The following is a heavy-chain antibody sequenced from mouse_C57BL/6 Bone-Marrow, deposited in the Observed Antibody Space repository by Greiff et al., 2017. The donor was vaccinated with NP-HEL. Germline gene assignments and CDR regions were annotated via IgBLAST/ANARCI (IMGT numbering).Heavy chain of an antibody. Sequence: QVQLQQSGAELVRPGASVKLSCKASGYTFTDYYINWVKQRPGQGLEWIARIYPGSGNTYYNEKFKGKATLTAEKSSSTAYMQLSSLTSEDSAVYFCARSGTTVVVHFDYWGQGTTLTVSS. CDR3: ARSGTTVVVHFDY. CDR1: GYTFTDYY. J-gene: IGHJ2*01. D-gene: IGHD1-1*01. CDR2: IYPGSGNT. V-gene: IGHV1-76*01.